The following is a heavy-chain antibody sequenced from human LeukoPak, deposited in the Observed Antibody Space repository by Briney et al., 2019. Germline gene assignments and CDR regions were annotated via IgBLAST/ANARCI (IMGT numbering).Heavy chain of an antibody. J-gene: IGHJ4*02. CDR3: ARDQNYDFWSGPFDY. Sequence: SVKVSCKASGYTFTGYYMHWVRQAPGQGLEWMGRIIPILGIANYAQKFQGRVTITADKSTSTAYMELSSLRSEDTAVYYCARDQNYDFWSGPFDYWGQGTLVTVSS. CDR2: IIPILGIA. CDR1: GYTFTGYY. V-gene: IGHV1-69*04. D-gene: IGHD3-3*01.